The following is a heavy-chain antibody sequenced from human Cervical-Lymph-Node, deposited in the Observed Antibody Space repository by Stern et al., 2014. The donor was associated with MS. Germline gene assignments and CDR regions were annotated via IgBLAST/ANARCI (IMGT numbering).Heavy chain of an antibody. CDR2: IFYSGTT. Sequence: QVQLVQSGPGLVKPSQTLSLICAVSGGSMASSTGGYFWSWLRQPPGKGLEWIGFIFYSGTTYSIPPPKTRTTISVDPPKNQVSLRLTSMTAADTAVYYCARVAYCGGDCSAFDSWGQGTLVTVSS. CDR3: ARVAYCGGDCSAFDS. J-gene: IGHJ4*02. V-gene: IGHV4-31*11. D-gene: IGHD2-21*02. CDR1: GGSMASSTGGYF.